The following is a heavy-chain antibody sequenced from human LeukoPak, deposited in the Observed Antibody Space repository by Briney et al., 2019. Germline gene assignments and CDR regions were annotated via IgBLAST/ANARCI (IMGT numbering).Heavy chain of an antibody. Sequence: TGGSLRLSCAASGFTFDDYAMHWVRQAPGKGLEWVLGISWNSGSIGYADSVKGRFTISRDNAKNSLYLQMNSLRAEDTALYYCAKALTPAAMMHDAFDIWGQGTMVTVSS. J-gene: IGHJ3*02. CDR1: GFTFDDYA. V-gene: IGHV3-9*01. CDR3: AKALTPAAMMHDAFDI. CDR2: ISWNSGSI. D-gene: IGHD2-2*01.